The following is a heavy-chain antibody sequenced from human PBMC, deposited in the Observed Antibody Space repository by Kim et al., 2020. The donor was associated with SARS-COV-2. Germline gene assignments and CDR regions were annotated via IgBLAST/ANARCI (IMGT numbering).Heavy chain of an antibody. V-gene: IGHV3-33*01. CDR3: ARLYYYDSSGYYYAY. D-gene: IGHD3-22*01. CDR1: GFTFSSYG. CDR2: IWYDGSNK. J-gene: IGHJ4*02. Sequence: GGSLRLSCAASGFTFSSYGMHWVRQAPGKGLEWVAVIWYDGSNKYYADSVKGRFTISRDNSKNTLYLQMNSLRAEDTAVYYCARLYYYDSSGYYYAYWGQGTLVTVSS.